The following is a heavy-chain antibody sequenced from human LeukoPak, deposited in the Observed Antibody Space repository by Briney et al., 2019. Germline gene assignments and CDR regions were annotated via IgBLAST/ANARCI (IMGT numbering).Heavy chain of an antibody. D-gene: IGHD4-17*01. Sequence: GESLRLSCAASGFTFANYAITWIRQAPGKGLEWVSSTSGSGHNTYYADSVQGRFTISRDNSKNTLFLQMNSLRADDTAVYHCAKDPNGDYVGAFDMWGQGTMVTVSS. CDR3: AKDPNGDYVGAFDM. J-gene: IGHJ3*02. CDR2: TSGSGHNT. CDR1: GFTFANYA. V-gene: IGHV3-23*01.